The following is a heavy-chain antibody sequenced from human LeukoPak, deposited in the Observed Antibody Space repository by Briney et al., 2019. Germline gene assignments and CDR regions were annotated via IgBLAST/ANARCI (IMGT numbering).Heavy chain of an antibody. J-gene: IGHJ6*03. V-gene: IGHV4-4*07. Sequence: SETLSLTCTVSGGSISSYHWSWLRQPAGKGLEWIGRIYTSGSTNYNPSLKSRVTMSVDKSKNQFSLKLSSVTAADTAVYYCARGRYCSGGSCSSRIGYYYYYMDVWGKGTTVTVSS. CDR2: IYTSGST. CDR1: GGSISSYH. CDR3: ARGRYCSGGSCSSRIGYYYYYMDV. D-gene: IGHD2-15*01.